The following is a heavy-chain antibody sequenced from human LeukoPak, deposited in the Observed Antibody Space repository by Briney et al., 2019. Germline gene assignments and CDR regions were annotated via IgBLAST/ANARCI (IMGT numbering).Heavy chain of an antibody. CDR2: IYPGDSDT. D-gene: IGHD6-13*01. J-gene: IGHJ3*02. V-gene: IGHV5-51*01. Sequence: GESLKISCKGSGYSFTSYWIGWVRQMPGKGLEWMGIIYPGDSDTRYSPSFQGQVTISADKSISTAYLQWSSLKASDTAMYYCASRIAAASRQVRAFDIWGQGTMVTVSS. CDR3: ASRIAAASRQVRAFDI. CDR1: GYSFTSYW.